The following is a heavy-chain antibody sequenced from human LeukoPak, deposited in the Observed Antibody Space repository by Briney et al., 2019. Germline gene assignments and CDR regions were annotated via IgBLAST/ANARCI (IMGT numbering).Heavy chain of an antibody. CDR3: VQSLTNDAFDI. D-gene: IGHD2-2*01. CDR1: GGSFSGYY. Sequence: SETLSLTCAVYGGSFSGYYWSWIRQPPGKGLEWIGEINHSGSTNHNPSLKSRVTISVDTSKNQLSLRLSSVTAADTAVYYCVQSLTNDAFDIWGQGTMVTVSS. J-gene: IGHJ3*02. V-gene: IGHV4-34*01. CDR2: INHSGST.